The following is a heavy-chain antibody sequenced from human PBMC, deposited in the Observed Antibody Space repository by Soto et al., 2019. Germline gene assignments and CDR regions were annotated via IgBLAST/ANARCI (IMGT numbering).Heavy chain of an antibody. Sequence: PSETLSLTCTVSGGSISSYYWSWIRQPPGKGLEWIGYIYYSGSTNYNPSLKSRVTISVDTSKNQFSLKLSSVTAADTAVYYCARTYYDFWSGFVPRYYFDYWGQGTLVTVSS. CDR1: GGSISSYY. V-gene: IGHV4-59*08. CDR2: IYYSGST. D-gene: IGHD3-3*01. CDR3: ARTYYDFWSGFVPRYYFDY. J-gene: IGHJ4*02.